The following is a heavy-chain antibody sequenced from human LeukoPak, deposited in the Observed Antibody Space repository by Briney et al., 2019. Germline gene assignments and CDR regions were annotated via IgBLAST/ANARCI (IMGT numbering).Heavy chain of an antibody. Sequence: PSETLSLTCTVSGGSISSYYWSWIRQPPGKGLEWIGYIYYSGSTNYNPSLESRVTISIDTSKNQFSLKLSSVTAADTAVYYCARRVQDTFDIWGQGTMVTLSS. CDR3: ARRVQDTFDI. CDR2: IYYSGST. CDR1: GGSISSYY. D-gene: IGHD4/OR15-4a*01. V-gene: IGHV4-59*08. J-gene: IGHJ3*02.